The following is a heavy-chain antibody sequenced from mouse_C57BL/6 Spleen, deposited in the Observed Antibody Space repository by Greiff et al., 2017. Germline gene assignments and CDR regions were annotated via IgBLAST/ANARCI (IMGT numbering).Heavy chain of an antibody. CDR3: ARSSSSVSDY. V-gene: IGHV1-64*01. CDR2: IHPNSGST. Sequence: QVQLQQPGAELVKPGASVKLSCKASGYTFTSYWMHWVKQRPGQGLEWIGMIHPNSGSTNYNEKFKSKATLTVDKSSSTAYKQLSILTSEDAAFSYYARSSSSVSDYWGQGTSVTVSS. J-gene: IGHJ4*01. D-gene: IGHD6-2*01. CDR1: GYTFTSYW.